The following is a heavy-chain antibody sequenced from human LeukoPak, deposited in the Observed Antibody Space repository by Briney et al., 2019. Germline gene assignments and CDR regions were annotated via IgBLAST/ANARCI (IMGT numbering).Heavy chain of an antibody. CDR1: GFTFSSYE. CDR2: ISSSGSTI. J-gene: IGHJ4*02. CDR3: ARPRGCGSSRCNNFDY. D-gene: IGHD2-2*01. Sequence: GGSLRLSCAASGFTFSSYEMNWVRQAPGKGLEWVSYISSSGSTICYADSVKGRFTISRDNAKNSLYLQMNRLRAEDTAVYYCARPRGCGSSRCNNFDYWGQGTLVTVSS. V-gene: IGHV3-48*03.